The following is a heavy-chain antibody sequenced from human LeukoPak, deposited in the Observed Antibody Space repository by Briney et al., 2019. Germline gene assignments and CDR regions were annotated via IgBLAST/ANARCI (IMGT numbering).Heavy chain of an antibody. CDR1: GGSISSGTYY. CDR2: IYSSGGT. J-gene: IGHJ6*03. D-gene: IGHD3-9*01. CDR3: ARYERYFDWPGFYYYYMDV. Sequence: SQTLSLTCTVSGGSISSGTYYWSWIRQPAGKELEWVGRIYSSGGTNYNPSLKSRVTISVDTSKNQFSLQLSSVTAADTAVYYCARYERYFDWPGFYYYYMDVWGKGTTVTVSS. V-gene: IGHV4-61*02.